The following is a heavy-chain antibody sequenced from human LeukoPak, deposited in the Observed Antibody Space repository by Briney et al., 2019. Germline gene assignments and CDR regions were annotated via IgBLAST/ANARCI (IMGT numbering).Heavy chain of an antibody. D-gene: IGHD2-2*02. Sequence: GGSLRLSCAASAIPFSNYAMTWVRQTPGKGLEWVSAISGSGGRTNYADSGRGRFTISRDNSKNTLYLQMNSLRAEDTAVYYCAKGYCRGISCYSDYWGQGTLVTVSS. J-gene: IGHJ4*02. CDR2: ISGSGGRT. CDR3: AKGYCRGISCYSDY. CDR1: AIPFSNYA. V-gene: IGHV3-23*01.